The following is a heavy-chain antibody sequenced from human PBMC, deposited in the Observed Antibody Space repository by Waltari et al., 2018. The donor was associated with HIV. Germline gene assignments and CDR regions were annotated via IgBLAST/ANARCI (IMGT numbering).Heavy chain of an antibody. V-gene: IGHV3-48*01. CDR1: GFTFTSYR. J-gene: IGHJ4*02. CDR2: ISCSSSTI. CDR3: ARETYYYDSSGPYFDY. Sequence: EVQLVESGGGLVQPGGSLRLSCAASGFTFTSYRLNWVRQSPGRGLELVSFISCSSSTIYYADSVKARFTISRDNAKNSLYLQMNSLRAEDTAVYYCARETYYYDSSGPYFDYWGQGTLVTVSS. D-gene: IGHD3-22*01.